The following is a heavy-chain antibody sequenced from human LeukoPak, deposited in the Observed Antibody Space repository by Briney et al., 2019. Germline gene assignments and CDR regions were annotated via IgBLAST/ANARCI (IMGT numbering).Heavy chain of an antibody. CDR2: INHSGST. CDR3: ARGSRWLRFPGTHDY. Sequence: SETLSLTCAVYGGSFSGYYWSWIRQPPGKGLEWIGEINHSGSTNYNPSLKSRVTISVDTSKNQFSLKLSSVTAADTAVYYCARGSRWLRFPGTHDYWGQGTLVTVSS. CDR1: GGSFSGYY. J-gene: IGHJ4*02. D-gene: IGHD5-12*01. V-gene: IGHV4-34*01.